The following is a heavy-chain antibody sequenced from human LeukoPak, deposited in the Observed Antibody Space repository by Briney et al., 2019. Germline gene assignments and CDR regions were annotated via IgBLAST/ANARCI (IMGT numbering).Heavy chain of an antibody. CDR3: ARAPEFSSGWLLDC. CDR2: IYHSGST. V-gene: IGHV4-30-2*01. D-gene: IGHD6-19*01. Sequence: SQTLSLTCAVSGGSISIGGYSWSWIRQPPGKGLEWIGYIYHSGSTYYNPSLKSRVTISVDRSKNQFSLKVSSVTAADTGIYYCARAPEFSSGWLLDCWGQGSLVTVSS. CDR1: GGSISIGGYS. J-gene: IGHJ4*02.